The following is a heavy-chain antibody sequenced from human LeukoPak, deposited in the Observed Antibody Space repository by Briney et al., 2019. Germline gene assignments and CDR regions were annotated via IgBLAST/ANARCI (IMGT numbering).Heavy chain of an antibody. Sequence: GSLRLSCAASGFTFSSYAMSWVRQAPGKGLEWVSAISGSGGSTYYADSVKGRFTISRDNAKDSLYLQMDSLRAEDTAVYYCVREHGSGSRHDAFDIWGQGTMVTVSS. D-gene: IGHD3-10*01. CDR1: GFTFSSYA. CDR3: VREHGSGSRHDAFDI. CDR2: ISGSGGST. J-gene: IGHJ3*02. V-gene: IGHV3-23*01.